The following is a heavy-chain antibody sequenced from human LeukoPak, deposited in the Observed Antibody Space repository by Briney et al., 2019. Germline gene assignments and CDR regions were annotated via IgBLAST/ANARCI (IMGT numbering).Heavy chain of an antibody. CDR3: ARSSGYYYGSGSYYDWFDP. CDR1: GFTFSSYS. CDR2: ISSSSSYI. J-gene: IGHJ5*02. D-gene: IGHD3-10*01. Sequence: GGSLRLSCAASGFTFSSYSMNWVRQAPGKGLEWVSSISSSSSYIYYADSVKGRFTISRDNAKNSLYLQMNSLRAEDTAVYYCARSSGYYYGSGSYYDWFDPWGQGTLVTVSS. V-gene: IGHV3-21*04.